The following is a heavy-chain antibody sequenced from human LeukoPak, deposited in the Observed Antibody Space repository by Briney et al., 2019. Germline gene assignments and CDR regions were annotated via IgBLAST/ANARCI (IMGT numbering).Heavy chain of an antibody. D-gene: IGHD2-2*01. CDR3: ARDFYCSSTSCYFYYYYYMDV. CDR1: GFTFSSYW. J-gene: IGHJ6*03. V-gene: IGHV3-7*01. CDR2: IKQDGSEK. Sequence: PGGSLRLSCAASGFTFSSYWMSWVRQAPGKGLEWVANIKQDGSEKYYVDSVKGRFTISRDNAKNSLYLQMNSLRAEDTAVYYCARDFYCSSTSCYFYYYYYMDVLGKGTTVTVSS.